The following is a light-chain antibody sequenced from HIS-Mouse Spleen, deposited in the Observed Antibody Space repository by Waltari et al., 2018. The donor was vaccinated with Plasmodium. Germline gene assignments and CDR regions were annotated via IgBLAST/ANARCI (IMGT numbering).Light chain of an antibody. J-gene: IGLJ2*01. CDR2: DVS. V-gene: IGLV2-14*03. CDR3: SSYTSSSTLV. Sequence: QSALTQPASVSGSPGQSITISCTGTSSDAGGYHSVSWYHQHPGKAPKLMIYDVSNRPSGVSNRFSGSKSGNTASLTISGLQAEDEADYYCSSYTSSSTLVFGGGTKLTVL. CDR1: SSDAGGYHS.